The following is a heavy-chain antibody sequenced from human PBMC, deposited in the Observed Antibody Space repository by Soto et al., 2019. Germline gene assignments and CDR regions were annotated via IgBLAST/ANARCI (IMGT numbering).Heavy chain of an antibody. CDR1: GYTFTSYG. CDR2: ISTYNGDT. D-gene: IGHD2-2*01. CDR3: ARPSCSRTSCHNWFDP. V-gene: IGHV1-18*01. J-gene: IGHJ5*02. Sequence: GASVKVSCKASGYTFTSYGISWVRQAPGQGLEWMGWISTYNGDTNYAQNLQGRVTMTTDTSTSTAYMELRSLRSDDTAVYYCARPSCSRTSCHNWFDPWGQGTLVTVSS.